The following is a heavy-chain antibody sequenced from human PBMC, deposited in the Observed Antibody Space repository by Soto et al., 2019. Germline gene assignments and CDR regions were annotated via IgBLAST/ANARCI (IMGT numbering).Heavy chain of an antibody. D-gene: IGHD3-10*01. J-gene: IGHJ5*01. CDR2: MNPGSGDT. Sequence: ASVKVSCKASGYTFTNNDVTWVRQATGQGLEWMGWMNPGSGDTGYAQKFQGRVTMTRDISIATAYMELSSLRSEDTAIYYCAIMASVGSLNWFDPRGQGTLVTVSA. CDR3: AIMASVGSLNWFDP. V-gene: IGHV1-8*01. CDR1: GYTFTNND.